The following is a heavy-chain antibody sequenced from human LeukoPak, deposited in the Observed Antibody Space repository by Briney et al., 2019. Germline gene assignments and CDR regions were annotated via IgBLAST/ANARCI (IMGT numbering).Heavy chain of an antibody. CDR2: IYYSGST. D-gene: IGHD6-19*01. CDR1: GGSISSSSYY. CDR3: ARLRKWLADY. Sequence: PSETLSLTCTVSGGSISSSSYYWGWIRQPPGKGLEWIGSIYYSGSTYYNPSLKSRVTISVDTSKNQFSLKLSSVNAADTAVYYCARLRKWLADYWGQGTLVTVSS. V-gene: IGHV4-39*01. J-gene: IGHJ4*02.